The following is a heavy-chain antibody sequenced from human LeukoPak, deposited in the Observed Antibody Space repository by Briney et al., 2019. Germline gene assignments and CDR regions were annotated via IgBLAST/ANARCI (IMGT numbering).Heavy chain of an antibody. Sequence: SETLSLTCAVYGGSFSGYYWSWIRQPPGKGLEWIGEINHSGGTNYNPSLKSRVTISVDTSKNQFSLKLSSVTAADTAVYYCARNRGLGYDILTGYYGYYFDYWGQGTLVTVSS. J-gene: IGHJ4*02. CDR1: GGSFSGYY. D-gene: IGHD3-9*01. CDR3: ARNRGLGYDILTGYYGYYFDY. CDR2: INHSGGT. V-gene: IGHV4-34*01.